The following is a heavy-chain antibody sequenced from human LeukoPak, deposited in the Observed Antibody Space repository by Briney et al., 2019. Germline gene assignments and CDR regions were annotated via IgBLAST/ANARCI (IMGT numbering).Heavy chain of an antibody. CDR1: GGSISSYY. J-gene: IGHJ4*02. CDR3: ALGVAGSGYSTFDY. V-gene: IGHV4-59*01. CDR2: IYYSGST. D-gene: IGHD3-22*01. Sequence: SETLSLTCTVSGGSISSYYWSWIRQPPGKGLEWIGYIYYSGSTNYNPSLKSRVTISVDTSKNQFSLKLSSVTAADMAVYYCALGVAGSGYSTFDYWGQGTLVTVSS.